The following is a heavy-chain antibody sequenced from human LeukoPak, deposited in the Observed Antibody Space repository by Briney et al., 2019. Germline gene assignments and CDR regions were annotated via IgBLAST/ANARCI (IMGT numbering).Heavy chain of an antibody. D-gene: IGHD3-16*01. CDR1: GFTFSYYA. Sequence: PGASLRLSCSASGFTFSYYAMHWVRQTPGKGLEYVSAINSNGASTYYADSVRGRFTISRDNSRNTVYLQMGSLRAEDTAVYYCVKETFTVISPFDYWGQGTLVTVSA. V-gene: IGHV3-64D*09. CDR2: INSNGAST. J-gene: IGHJ4*02. CDR3: VKETFTVISPFDY.